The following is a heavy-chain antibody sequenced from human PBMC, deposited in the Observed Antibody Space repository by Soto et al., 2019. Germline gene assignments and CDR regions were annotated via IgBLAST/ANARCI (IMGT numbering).Heavy chain of an antibody. D-gene: IGHD2-2*01. CDR1: GDSVSSAA. J-gene: IGHJ5*02. Sequence: SQTLSLTCAISGDSVSSAAWNWIRQSPSRGLEWLGRTYYRSKWYNDYAVSVKSRITINPDTSKNQFSLQLNSVTPEDTAAYYCARESTSRNWFDPWGQGTLVTVSS. CDR3: ARESTSRNWFDP. CDR2: TYYRSKWYN. V-gene: IGHV6-1*01.